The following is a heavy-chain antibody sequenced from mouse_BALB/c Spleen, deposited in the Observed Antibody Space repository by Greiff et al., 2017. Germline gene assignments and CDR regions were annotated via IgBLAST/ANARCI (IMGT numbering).Heavy chain of an antibody. CDR1: GFNIKDTY. D-gene: IGHD2-4*01. V-gene: IGHV14-3*02. J-gene: IGHJ2*01. CDR2: IDPANGNT. Sequence: EVQLQQSGAELVKPGASVKLSCTASGFNIKDTYMHWVKQRPEQGLEWIGRIDPANGNTKYDPKFQGKATITADTSSNTAYLQLSSLTSEDTAVYYCARSYMITTREYYFDYWGQGTTLTVSS. CDR3: ARSYMITTREYYFDY.